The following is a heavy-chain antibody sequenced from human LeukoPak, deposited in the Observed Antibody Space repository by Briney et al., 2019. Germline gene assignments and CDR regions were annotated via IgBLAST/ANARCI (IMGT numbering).Heavy chain of an antibody. CDR3: ATALGGDYVGDAFDI. J-gene: IGHJ3*02. CDR1: GYTLTELS. Sequence: GASVKVSCKVSGYTLTELSMHWVRQAPGKGLEWMGGFDPEDGETIYARKFQGRVTMTEDTSTDTAYMELSSLRSEDTAVYYCATALGGDYVGDAFDIWGQGTMVTVSS. CDR2: FDPEDGET. D-gene: IGHD4-17*01. V-gene: IGHV1-24*01.